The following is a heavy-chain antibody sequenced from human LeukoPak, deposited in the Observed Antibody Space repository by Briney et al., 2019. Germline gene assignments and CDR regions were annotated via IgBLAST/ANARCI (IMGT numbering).Heavy chain of an antibody. CDR1: GFTVSSNY. Sequence: PGGSLRLSCAASGFTVSSNYMSWVRQAPGKGLEWVSVIYCGGSTYYAASVKGRFTISRDNSKNTLYLQTNSLRTEDTAVYYCARSTPERSGWYDYWGQGTLVTVSS. D-gene: IGHD6-19*01. V-gene: IGHV3-53*01. CDR3: ARSTPERSGWYDY. CDR2: IYCGGST. J-gene: IGHJ4*02.